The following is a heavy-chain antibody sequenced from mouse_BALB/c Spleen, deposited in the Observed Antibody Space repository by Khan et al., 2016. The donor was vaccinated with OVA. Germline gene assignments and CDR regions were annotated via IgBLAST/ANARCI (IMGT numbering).Heavy chain of an antibody. CDR3: AGRKHWYFDV. CDR2: INTETGEP. J-gene: IGHJ1*01. Sequence: QIQLVQSGPELKKPGETVKISCKAPGYTFTDYSMHWVKQAPGKGLKWMGWINTETGEPTYADDFKGRFAFSLDTSASTAYLQINNLKNEDTARYFCAGRKHWYFDVWGAGTTVTVSS. CDR1: GYTFTDYS. V-gene: IGHV9-2-1*01.